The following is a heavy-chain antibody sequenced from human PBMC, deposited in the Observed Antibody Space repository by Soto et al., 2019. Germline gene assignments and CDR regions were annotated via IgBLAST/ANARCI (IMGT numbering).Heavy chain of an antibody. CDR3: ASFSTDKVAAAGLNWFDP. CDR2: IYYSGST. Sequence: SETLSLTCTVSGGSISSSSYYWGWIRQPPGKGLEWIGSIYYSGSTYYNPSLKSRVTISVDTSKNQFSLKLSSVTAADTAVYYCASFSTDKVAAAGLNWFDPWGQGTLVTVSS. J-gene: IGHJ5*02. V-gene: IGHV4-39*07. CDR1: GGSISSSSYY. D-gene: IGHD6-13*01.